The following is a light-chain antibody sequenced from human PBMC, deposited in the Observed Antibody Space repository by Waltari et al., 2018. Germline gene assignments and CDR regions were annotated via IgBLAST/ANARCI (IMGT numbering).Light chain of an antibody. CDR3: AAWDDRLRGRV. CDR1: RSNIGITY. Sequence: SVLTQHLSTSGTPGQRVTIYCSGSRSNIGITYVYWYQHFPGSAPKILNYRDDQRPSGVPDRFSGSKSGSAASLAISGPRAEDEGDYYCAAWDDRLRGRVFGEGTKLTVL. J-gene: IGLJ3*02. V-gene: IGLV1-47*01. CDR2: RDD.